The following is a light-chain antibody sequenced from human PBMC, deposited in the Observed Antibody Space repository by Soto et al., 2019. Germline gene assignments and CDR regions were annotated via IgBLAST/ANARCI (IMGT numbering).Light chain of an antibody. Sequence: QAVVTQPPSVSGAPGQRITISCTGSPSNIGAGFDVHWYQQFPGTAPKLLIYGTTSRPSGVPDRFSGSQSGTSASLAITGLQAGDEADYYCQSYDTSLSGAWVFGGGTKVTVL. CDR1: PSNIGAGFD. CDR3: QSYDTSLSGAWV. V-gene: IGLV1-40*01. CDR2: GTT. J-gene: IGLJ3*02.